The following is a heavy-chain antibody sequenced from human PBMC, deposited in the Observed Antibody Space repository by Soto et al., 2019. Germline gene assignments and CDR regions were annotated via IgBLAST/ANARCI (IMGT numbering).Heavy chain of an antibody. Sequence: QVQLQQWGAGLLKPSETLSLTCAVYGGSFSGYYWSWIRQPPGKGLEWIGEINHSGSTNYNPSLKSRVTISVDTSKNQCSLKLSSVTAADTAVYYCAVGSTVVTPAYWGQGTLVTVSS. D-gene: IGHD2-21*02. J-gene: IGHJ4*02. CDR1: GGSFSGYY. CDR3: AVGSTVVTPAY. V-gene: IGHV4-34*01. CDR2: INHSGST.